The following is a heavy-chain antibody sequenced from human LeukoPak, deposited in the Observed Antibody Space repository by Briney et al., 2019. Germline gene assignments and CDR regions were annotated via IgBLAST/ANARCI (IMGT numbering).Heavy chain of an antibody. CDR3: ARDAYDILTGYYIWFDP. J-gene: IGHJ5*02. CDR2: INPDSGGT. V-gene: IGHV1-2*02. Sequence: GASVKVSCKASGYTFTGYYMHWVRQAPGQGLEWMGWINPDSGGTNYAQKFQGRVTMTRGTSISTAYMELSRLRSDDTAVYYCARDAYDILTGYYIWFDPWGQGTLVTVSS. D-gene: IGHD3-9*01. CDR1: GYTFTGYY.